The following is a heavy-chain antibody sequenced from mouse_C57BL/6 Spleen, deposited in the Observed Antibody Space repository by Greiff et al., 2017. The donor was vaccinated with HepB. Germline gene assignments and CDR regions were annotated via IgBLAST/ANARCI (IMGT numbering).Heavy chain of an antibody. CDR2: IYPGDGDT. Sequence: QVQLQQSGPELVKPGASVKISCKASGYAFSSSWINWVKQRPGKGLEWIGRIYPGDGDTNYNGKFKGKATLTADKSSSTAYMQLSSLTSEDSAVYFCASALRQGFAYWGQGTLVTVSA. CDR1: GYAFSSSW. V-gene: IGHV1-82*01. J-gene: IGHJ3*01. CDR3: ASALRQGFAY. D-gene: IGHD2-12*01.